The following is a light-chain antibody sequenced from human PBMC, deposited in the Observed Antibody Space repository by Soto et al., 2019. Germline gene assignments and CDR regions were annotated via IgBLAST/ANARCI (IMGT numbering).Light chain of an antibody. CDR1: QSVSSNY. CDR3: QQYGSLSWT. CDR2: GAS. Sequence: EIVLTQSPDALSLSPGERATLSCRASQSVSSNYLAWYQQKPGQAPRLLIYGASTRATGVPDRFSGSGSGTDFTLTISRLGPEDFAVYHCQQYGSLSWTFGQGTKVDIK. V-gene: IGKV3-20*01. J-gene: IGKJ1*01.